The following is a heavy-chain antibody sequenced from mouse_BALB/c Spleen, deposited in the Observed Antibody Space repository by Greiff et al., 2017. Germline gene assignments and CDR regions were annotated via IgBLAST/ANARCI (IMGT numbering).Heavy chain of an antibody. CDR2: ISNLAYSI. D-gene: IGHD1-1*01. J-gene: IGHJ1*01. CDR1: GFTFSDYG. CDR3: ARDHYYGSNWYFDV. V-gene: IGHV5-15*02. Sequence: EVQGVESGGGLVQPGGSRKLSCAASGFTFSDYGMAWVRQAPGKGPEWVAFISNLAYSIYYADTVTGRFTISRENAKNTLYLEMSSLRSEDTAMYYCARDHYYGSNWYFDVWGAGTTVTVSS.